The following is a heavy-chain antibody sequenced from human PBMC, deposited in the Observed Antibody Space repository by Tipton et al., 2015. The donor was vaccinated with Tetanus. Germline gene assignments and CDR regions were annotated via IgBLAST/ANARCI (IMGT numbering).Heavy chain of an antibody. CDR2: ISHSGSS. J-gene: IGHJ3*01. Sequence: TLSLTCTVSGGSIASQYWSWVRQSPGKGLEWIGEISHSGSSSYSPSLKSRVTISVDTSKNQFSLRLRSVAAADTAVYYCARGGRDAYNNPLGAFDVWGRGTTVTVSS. CDR1: GGSIASQY. D-gene: IGHD5-24*01. V-gene: IGHV4-34*01. CDR3: ARGGRDAYNNPLGAFDV.